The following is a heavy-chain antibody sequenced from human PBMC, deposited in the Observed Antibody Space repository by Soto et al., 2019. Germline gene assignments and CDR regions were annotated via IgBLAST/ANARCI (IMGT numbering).Heavy chain of an antibody. CDR2: INPSGGST. CDR1: GYTFTSYY. V-gene: IGHV1-46*01. D-gene: IGHD2-21*02. CDR3: ARPPTSRGDCCSEYFQH. Sequence: ASVKVSCKASGYTFTSYYMHWVRQAPGQGLEWMGIINPSGGSTSYAQKFQGRVTMTRDTSTSTVYMELSSLRSEDTAVYYCARPPTSRGDCCSEYFQHWGQGTLVTVS. J-gene: IGHJ1*01.